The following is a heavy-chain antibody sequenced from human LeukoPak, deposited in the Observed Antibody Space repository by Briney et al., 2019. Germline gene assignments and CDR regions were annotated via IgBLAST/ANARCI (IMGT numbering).Heavy chain of an antibody. CDR1: GFTFSSYG. CDR3: AQGGFYYMDV. Sequence: GGSLRLSCATSGFTFSSYGMHWVRQAPGKGLEWVAFIRNDGSNEYYEDSVKGRFTISRDNAKNTLYPQMNSLRAEDTAVYYCAQGGFYYMDVWGKGTTVTVSS. V-gene: IGHV3-30*02. D-gene: IGHD2-15*01. CDR2: IRNDGSNE. J-gene: IGHJ6*03.